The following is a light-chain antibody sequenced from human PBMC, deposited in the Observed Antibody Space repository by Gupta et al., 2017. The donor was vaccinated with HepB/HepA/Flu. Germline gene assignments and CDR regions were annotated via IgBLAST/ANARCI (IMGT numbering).Light chain of an antibody. J-gene: IGLJ2*01. CDR3: SSYTSSSTVI. CDR1: SSDVGGYPY. CDR2: DVR. V-gene: IGLV2-14*03. Sequence: SALTTPAAVSRSPGQSNTLSCTGTSSDVGGYPYVSWYQHHPGKAPKLMIYDVRDRPSGVSNRFSGSKSGNTASLTIAGLQAEDEADYYCSSYTSSSTVIFGGGTRLTVL.